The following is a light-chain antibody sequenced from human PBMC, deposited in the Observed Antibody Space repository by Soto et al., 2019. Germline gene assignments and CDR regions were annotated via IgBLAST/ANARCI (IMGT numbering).Light chain of an antibody. J-gene: IGLJ1*01. V-gene: IGLV2-14*01. CDR3: CSYAGRSAPDV. CDR1: SSDVGGYDF. Sequence: QSALTQPTSVSGSPGQSITISCTGTSSDVGGYDFVSWFQQEPGKAPKLMIYDVNYRPSGISPRFSGSKSGNTASLTISGLQPEDEADYYCCSYAGRSAPDVFGPGTELTVL. CDR2: DVN.